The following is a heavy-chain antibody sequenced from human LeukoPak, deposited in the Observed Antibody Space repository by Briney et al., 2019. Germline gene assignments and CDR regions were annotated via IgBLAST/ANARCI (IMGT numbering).Heavy chain of an antibody. J-gene: IGHJ1*01. CDR1: GGSISSYY. CDR2: IYYSGST. CDR3: ARPGYSYGYSQYFQH. V-gene: IGHV4-39*01. D-gene: IGHD5-18*01. Sequence: PSETLSLTCTVSGGSISSYYWGWIRQPPGKGLEWIGSIYYSGSTYYNPSLKSRVTISVDTSKNQFSLKLSSVTAADTAVYYCARPGYSYGYSQYFQHWGQGTLVTVSS.